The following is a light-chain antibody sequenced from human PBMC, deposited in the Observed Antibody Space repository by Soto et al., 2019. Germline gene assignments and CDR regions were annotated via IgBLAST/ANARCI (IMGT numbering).Light chain of an antibody. Sequence: DIQMTQSPSSLSASVEDRVIITCRASQSISNHLNWYQQKPGKAPKLLIFAASSLQSGVPSRFSGSRSGPDFTLTISSLQPEDFAVYYCQQYTNWPPNTFGQGTRLEIK. CDR1: QSISNH. V-gene: IGKV1-39*01. CDR2: AAS. CDR3: QQYTNWPPNT. J-gene: IGKJ5*01.